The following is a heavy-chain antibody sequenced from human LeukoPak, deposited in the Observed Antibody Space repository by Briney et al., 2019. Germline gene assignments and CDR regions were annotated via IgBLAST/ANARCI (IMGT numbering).Heavy chain of an antibody. CDR1: GYSISSGYY. CDR2: MYHSGST. Sequence: SSETLSLTCAVSGYSISSGYYWGWIRPPPGKGLEWIGSMYHSGSTYYNPSLKSRVTISVDTSKNQFSLKMSSVTAADTAVYYCARHLRYYYYMDVWGKGTTVSVSS. J-gene: IGHJ6*03. CDR3: ARHLRYYYYMDV. V-gene: IGHV4-38-2*01.